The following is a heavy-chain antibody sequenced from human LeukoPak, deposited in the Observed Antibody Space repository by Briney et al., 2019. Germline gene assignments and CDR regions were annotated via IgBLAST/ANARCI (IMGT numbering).Heavy chain of an antibody. CDR3: ARHKGYCSSTSCYYYYGMDV. Sequence: SETLSLTCTVSGGSISSYYWSWIRQPPGKGLEWIGYIYYSGSTNYNPSLKSRVTISVDTSKNQFSLKLSSVTAADTAVYYCARHKGYCSSTSCYYYYGMDVWGQGTTVIVSS. D-gene: IGHD2-2*01. CDR2: IYYSGST. V-gene: IGHV4-59*08. J-gene: IGHJ6*02. CDR1: GGSISSYY.